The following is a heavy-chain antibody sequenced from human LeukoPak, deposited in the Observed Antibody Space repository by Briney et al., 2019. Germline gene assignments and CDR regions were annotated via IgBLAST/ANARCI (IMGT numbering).Heavy chain of an antibody. Sequence: ASVKVSCKASGGTFSSYAISWVRQATGQGLEWMGWINTNTGNPTYAQGFTGRFVFSLDTSVSTAYLQISSLKADDTAVYYCARLRAFRSGSSAFGYWGQGTLVTVSS. CDR3: ARLRAFRSGSSAFGY. J-gene: IGHJ4*02. D-gene: IGHD6-13*01. CDR1: GGTFSSYA. CDR2: INTNTGNP. V-gene: IGHV7-4-1*02.